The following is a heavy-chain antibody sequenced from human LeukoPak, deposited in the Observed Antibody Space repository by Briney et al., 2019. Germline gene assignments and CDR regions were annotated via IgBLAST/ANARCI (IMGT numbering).Heavy chain of an antibody. CDR1: GFTFSSYG. V-gene: IGHV3-30*02. Sequence: GGSLRLSCAASGFTFSSYGMHWVRQAPGKGLEWVAFIRYDGSNKYYADSVKGRFTISRDNSKNTLYLQMNSLRAEDTAVYYCAKDRLPVTTNTFDYWGQGTLVTVSS. CDR3: AKDRLPVTTNTFDY. CDR2: IRYDGSNK. J-gene: IGHJ4*02. D-gene: IGHD4-11*01.